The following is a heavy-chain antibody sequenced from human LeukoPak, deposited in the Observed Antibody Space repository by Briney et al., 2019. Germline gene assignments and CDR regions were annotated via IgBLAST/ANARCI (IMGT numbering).Heavy chain of an antibody. CDR3: AGGVAAAGNNWFDP. D-gene: IGHD6-13*01. CDR2: INTNTGNP. CDR1: GYTFTSYA. V-gene: IGHV7-4-1*02. J-gene: IGHJ5*02. Sequence: ASVKVSCKASGYTFTSYAMNWVRQAPGQGLEWMGWINTNTGNPTYAQGFTGRFVFSLDTSVSTAYLQISSLKAEDTAVYYCAGGVAAAGNNWFDPWGQGTLVTVSS.